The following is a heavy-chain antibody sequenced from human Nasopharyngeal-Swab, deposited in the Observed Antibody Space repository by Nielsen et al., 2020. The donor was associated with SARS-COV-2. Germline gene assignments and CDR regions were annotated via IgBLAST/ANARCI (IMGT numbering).Heavy chain of an antibody. V-gene: IGHV3-23*01. CDR2: VSGEGGA. J-gene: IGHJ4*02. Sequence: GESLKISCAVSGFTFGSYAMTWVRQAPGKGLEWVSSVSGEGGAYYSDSVKGRFTISRDNSKNTLYLQMNSLRAEDTAVYYCAKGVFVYSGSYCDYWGQGTLVTVSS. CDR3: AKGVFVYSGSYCDY. CDR1: GFTFGSYA. D-gene: IGHD1-26*01.